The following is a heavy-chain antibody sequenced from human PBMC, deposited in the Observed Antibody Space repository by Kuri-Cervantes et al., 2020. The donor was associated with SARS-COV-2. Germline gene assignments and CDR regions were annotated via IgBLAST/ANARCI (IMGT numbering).Heavy chain of an antibody. V-gene: IGHV1-18*01. CDR1: GYTFTSYG. CDR3: AGLGYCSGGSCYYYYYGMDV. J-gene: IGHJ6*02. D-gene: IGHD2-15*01. CDR2: ISAYNGNT. Sequence: ASVKVSCKASGYTFTSYGISWVRQAPGQGLEWMGWISAYNGNTNYAQKLQGRVTMTTDTSTSTAYMELRSLRSDDTAVYYCAGLGYCSGGSCYYYYYGMDVWGQGTTVTVSS.